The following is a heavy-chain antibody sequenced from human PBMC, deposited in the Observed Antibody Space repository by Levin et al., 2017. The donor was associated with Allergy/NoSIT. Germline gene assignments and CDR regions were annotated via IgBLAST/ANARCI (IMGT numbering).Heavy chain of an antibody. D-gene: IGHD3-10*01. CDR3: ARTRGVRGDLDY. CDR2: ITSSSTNM. J-gene: IGHJ4*02. V-gene: IGHV3-48*02. CDR1: GFMFSSYR. Sequence: GGSLRLSCAASGFMFSSYRMNWVRQAPGKGLEWMSQITSSSTNMYYADSVKGRFTIARDNAKNSLYLQMNSLRDEDTAVYYCARTRGVRGDLDYWGQGTLVSVSS.